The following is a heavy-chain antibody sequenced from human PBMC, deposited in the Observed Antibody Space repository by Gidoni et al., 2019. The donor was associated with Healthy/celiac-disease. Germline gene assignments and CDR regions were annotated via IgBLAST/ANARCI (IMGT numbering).Heavy chain of an antibody. CDR2: IIPIFGTA. CDR3: ARGGPQGRGYYLRAEYFQH. Sequence: QVQLVQAGAEVKKPGSSVKVSCKASGGTCSSYAISWVRQAPGQGLEWMGGIIPIFGTAHYAQKFQGRVTITADKSTSTAYMELSSLRSEDTAVYYCARGGPQGRGYYLRAEYFQHWGQGTLVTVSS. CDR1: GGTCSSYA. J-gene: IGHJ1*01. D-gene: IGHD3-3*01. V-gene: IGHV1-69*06.